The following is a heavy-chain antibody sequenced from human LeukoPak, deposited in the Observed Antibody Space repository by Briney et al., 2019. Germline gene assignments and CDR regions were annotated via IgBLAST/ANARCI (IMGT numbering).Heavy chain of an antibody. V-gene: IGHV1-18*01. J-gene: IGHJ4*02. Sequence: ASVKVSCKASGYTFTSYGISWVRQAPGHGLEWMGWISAYNGNTNYAQKLQGRVTMTTDTSTSTAYMELSRLRSDDTAVYYCARVRYRLAETYIDYWGQGTLVTVSS. D-gene: IGHD3-16*01. CDR1: GYTFTSYG. CDR3: ARVRYRLAETYIDY. CDR2: ISAYNGNT.